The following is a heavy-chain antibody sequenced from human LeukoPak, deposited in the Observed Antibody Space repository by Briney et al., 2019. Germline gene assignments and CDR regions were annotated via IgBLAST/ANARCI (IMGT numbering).Heavy chain of an antibody. J-gene: IGHJ4*02. CDR1: GFTFSSYA. D-gene: IGHD6-19*01. CDR2: ISGSGGST. V-gene: IGHV3-23*01. Sequence: PGGSLRLSCAASGFTFSSYAMSWVRQAPGKGLEWVSAISGSGGSTYYAGSVKGRFTTSRDNSKNTLYLQMNSLRAEDTAVYYCAKARSSGSRWDYWGQGTLVTVSS. CDR3: AKARSSGSRWDY.